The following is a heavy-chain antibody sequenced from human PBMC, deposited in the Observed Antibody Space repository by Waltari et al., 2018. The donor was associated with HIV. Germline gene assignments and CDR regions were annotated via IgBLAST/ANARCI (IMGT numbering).Heavy chain of an antibody. J-gene: IGHJ6*02. D-gene: IGHD3-16*01. CDR3: ARHRVGFDVSLVYGMDV. CDR2: IYHSGTT. Sequence: QVQLQESGPGLVRPSGTLSLTCAVSGVSISSSNWWSWVRQPPGKGLEWIGEIYHSGTTHYNPSLQSRVTISVDKSRKQFSLKLTAVTAADTAMYYCARHRVGFDVSLVYGMDVWGQGTTVTVSS. V-gene: IGHV4-4*02. CDR1: GVSISSSNW.